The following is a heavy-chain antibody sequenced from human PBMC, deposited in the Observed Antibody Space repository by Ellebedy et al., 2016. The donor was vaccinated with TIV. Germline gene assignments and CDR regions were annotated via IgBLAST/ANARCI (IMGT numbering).Heavy chain of an antibody. CDR1: GYTFTSYD. D-gene: IGHD5-18*01. V-gene: IGHV1-8*01. Sequence: ASVKVSCXASGYTFTSYDINWVRQATGQGLEWMGWMNPNSGNTGYAQKFQGRVTMTRNTSISTAYMELSSLRSEDTAVYYCARGYPEDTAMVYYYYYGMDVWGQGTTVTVSS. CDR3: ARGYPEDTAMVYYYYYGMDV. J-gene: IGHJ6*02. CDR2: MNPNSGNT.